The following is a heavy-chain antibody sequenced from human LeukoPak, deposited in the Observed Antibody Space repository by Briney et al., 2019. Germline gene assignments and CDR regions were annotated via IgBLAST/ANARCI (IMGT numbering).Heavy chain of an antibody. D-gene: IGHD1-26*01. Sequence: GGSLRLSCAASGFTFSSYAMSWVRQAPGQGLEWVSAISDSDGSTNYADSVKGRFAISRDNSKNTLYLQMNSLRAEDTAVYYCAKEVIGSHFDFWGQGTLVTVSS. J-gene: IGHJ4*02. CDR3: AKEVIGSHFDF. CDR1: GFTFSSYA. CDR2: ISDSDGST. V-gene: IGHV3-23*01.